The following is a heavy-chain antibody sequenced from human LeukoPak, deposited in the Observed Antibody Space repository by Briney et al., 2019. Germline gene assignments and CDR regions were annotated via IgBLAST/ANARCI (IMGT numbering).Heavy chain of an antibody. Sequence: GGSLRLSCAASGFTVSSNYMYWVRQAPGKGLEWVSVIYSGGSTYYADSVKGRFTISRDNSKNTLYLQMNSLRAEDTAVYCCAREENGGEYDDGFDIWGQGTMVTVSS. CDR3: AREENGGEYDDGFDI. CDR2: IYSGGST. D-gene: IGHD4-17*01. J-gene: IGHJ3*02. V-gene: IGHV3-53*01. CDR1: GFTVSSNY.